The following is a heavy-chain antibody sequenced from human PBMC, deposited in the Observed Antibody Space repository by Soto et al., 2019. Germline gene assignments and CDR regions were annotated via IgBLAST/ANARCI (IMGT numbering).Heavy chain of an antibody. CDR1: GFTFTRYS. V-gene: IGHV3-21*01. CDR3: ARESEDLTSNFDY. J-gene: IGHJ4*02. CDR2: ISSTTNYI. Sequence: PGGSLRLSCAASGFTFTRYSMNWVRQAPGKGLEWVSSISSTTNYIYYADSMKGRFTVSRDNAKNSVYLEMNSLSVEDTALYYCARESEDLTSNFDYWGQGTLVTVSS.